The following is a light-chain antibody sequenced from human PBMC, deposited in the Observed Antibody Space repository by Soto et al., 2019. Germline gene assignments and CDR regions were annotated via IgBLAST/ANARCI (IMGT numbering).Light chain of an antibody. Sequence: DIQMTQSPSSLSASIGDRVTIACRASQYINTYLNWYQQKPGKAPKLLIYAASSLQSGVPSRFSGSGSVTDFTLIITSLQPEDFATYSWQQSYSAPLTFGGGTKVEIK. CDR2: AAS. V-gene: IGKV1-39*01. J-gene: IGKJ4*01. CDR3: QQSYSAPLT. CDR1: QYINTY.